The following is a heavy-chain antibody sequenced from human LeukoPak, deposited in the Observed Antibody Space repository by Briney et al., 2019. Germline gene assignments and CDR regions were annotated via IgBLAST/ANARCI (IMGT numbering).Heavy chain of an antibody. J-gene: IGHJ6*03. Sequence: SETLPLTCTVSGGSISSYYWSWIRQPAGKGLEWIGRIYTSGSTNYNPSLKSRVTMSVDTSKNQFSLKLSSVTAADTAVYYCARVIRSTTEYYYYMDVWGKGTTVTVSS. CDR3: ARVIRSTTEYYYYMDV. CDR1: GGSISSYY. D-gene: IGHD4-17*01. CDR2: IYTSGST. V-gene: IGHV4-4*07.